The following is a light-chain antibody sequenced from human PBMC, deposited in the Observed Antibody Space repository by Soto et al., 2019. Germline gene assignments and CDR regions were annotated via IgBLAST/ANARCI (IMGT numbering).Light chain of an antibody. J-gene: IGKJ3*01. CDR3: MQVLQTPPA. Sequence: DIVMTQSPLSLPVTPGEPASISCRSSQSLLHSNGYNYLDWYLQKPGQSPQLLIYLGSNRSSGVPDRFSGSGSGTDFTLKISRVEAEDVGVYYCMQVLQTPPAFGPWNKVDIK. CDR2: LGS. V-gene: IGKV2-28*01. CDR1: QSLLHSNGYNY.